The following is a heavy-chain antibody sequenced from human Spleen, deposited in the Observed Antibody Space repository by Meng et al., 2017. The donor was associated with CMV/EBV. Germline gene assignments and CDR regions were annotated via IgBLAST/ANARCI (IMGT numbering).Heavy chain of an antibody. CDR1: GYTFTGYY. Sequence: QGQLVQSGAEVKKPGASVKVSCKASGYTFTGYYMHWVRQAPGQGLEWMGWINPNSGGTNYAQKFQGRVTMTRDTSISTAYMELSRLRSDDTAVYYCATNTYCSSTSCYDWFDPWGQGTLVTVSS. V-gene: IGHV1-2*02. CDR3: ATNTYCSSTSCYDWFDP. J-gene: IGHJ5*02. D-gene: IGHD2-2*01. CDR2: INPNSGGT.